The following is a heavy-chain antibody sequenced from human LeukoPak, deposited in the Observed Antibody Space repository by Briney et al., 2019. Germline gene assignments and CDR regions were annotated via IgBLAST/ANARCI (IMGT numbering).Heavy chain of an antibody. Sequence: SETLSLTCTVSGGSISSYYWSWIRQPPGKGLEWIGYIYYSGSTNYNPSPKSRVTISVDTSKNQFTLKLSSVTAAEPAVYYCGRPPTPEGDVWGKGTTVTVSS. V-gene: IGHV4-59*01. CDR3: GRPPTPEGDV. J-gene: IGHJ6*04. CDR2: IYYSGST. CDR1: GGSISSYY.